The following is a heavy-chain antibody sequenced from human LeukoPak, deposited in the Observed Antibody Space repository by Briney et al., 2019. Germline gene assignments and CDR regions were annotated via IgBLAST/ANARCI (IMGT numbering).Heavy chain of an antibody. D-gene: IGHD6-13*01. Sequence: GGSLRLSCAASGFTFSSYGMHWVRQAPGKGLEWVAVIWYDGSNKYYADSVKGRFTISRDNSKNTLYLQMNSLRAEDTAVYYCARDTIAAAGTSYYYGMDVWGQGTTVTVSS. CDR2: IWYDGSNK. CDR3: ARDTIAAAGTSYYYGMDV. V-gene: IGHV3-33*01. J-gene: IGHJ6*02. CDR1: GFTFSSYG.